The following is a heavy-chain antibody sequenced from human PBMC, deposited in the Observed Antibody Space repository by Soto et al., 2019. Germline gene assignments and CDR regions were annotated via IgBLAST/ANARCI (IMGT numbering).Heavy chain of an antibody. CDR2: IYSGGTT. CDR1: GFSVNSHY. V-gene: IGHV3-66*01. Sequence: GGSLRLSCAASGFSVNSHYMSWVRQAPGKGLEWVSVIYSGGTTYYADSVKGRFTISRDNSKNTLFLQMSILRAEDTAVYYCATASVGPFYYYGMDVWGQGTTVTVSS. D-gene: IGHD3-16*01. J-gene: IGHJ6*02. CDR3: ATASVGPFYYYGMDV.